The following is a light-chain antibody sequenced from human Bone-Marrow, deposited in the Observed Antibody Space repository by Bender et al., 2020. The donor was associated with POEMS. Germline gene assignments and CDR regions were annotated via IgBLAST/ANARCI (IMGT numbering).Light chain of an antibody. V-gene: IGLV1-44*01. CDR3: CSSAHNTFNWV. CDR1: SSNIGAHA. J-gene: IGLJ3*02. Sequence: QSVLTQPPSASGTPGQRVTISCSGGSSNIGAHAVNWYPHLPGTAPKLLIYSSHRRPSEVPDRFSGSRSGTSASLAISGLQSEDEAHYYCCSSAHNTFNWVCGGGTKLTVL. CDR2: SSH.